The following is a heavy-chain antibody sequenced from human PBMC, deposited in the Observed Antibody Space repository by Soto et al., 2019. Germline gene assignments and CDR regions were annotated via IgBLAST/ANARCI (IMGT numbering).Heavy chain of an antibody. CDR2: ISSSSSYI. Sequence: GGSLRLSCAASGFTFSSYSMNWVRQAPGKGLEWVSSISSSSSYIYYADSVKGRFTISRDNAKNSLYLQMNSLRAEDTAVYYCAGTDYGDYVYFDYWGQGTLVTVSS. V-gene: IGHV3-21*01. D-gene: IGHD4-17*01. CDR1: GFTFSSYS. J-gene: IGHJ4*02. CDR3: AGTDYGDYVYFDY.